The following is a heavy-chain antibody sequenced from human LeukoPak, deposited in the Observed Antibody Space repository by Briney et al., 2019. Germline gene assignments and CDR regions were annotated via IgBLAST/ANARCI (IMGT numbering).Heavy chain of an antibody. V-gene: IGHV3-7*05. CDR1: EFSFSRSW. CDR3: GGGGY. J-gene: IGHJ4*02. CDR2: IKQDGSAK. D-gene: IGHD6-25*01. Sequence: GGSLRLSCAASEFSFSRSWMNWVRQAPGKGLEWVANIKQDGSAKYYVDSVEGRFTISRDNDKNSLYLQMNSLRAEDTAVYYCGGGGYWGQGIQVTVSS.